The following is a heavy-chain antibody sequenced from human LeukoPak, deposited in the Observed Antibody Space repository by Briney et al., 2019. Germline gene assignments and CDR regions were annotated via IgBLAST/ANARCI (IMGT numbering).Heavy chain of an antibody. J-gene: IGHJ4*02. CDR2: IRYDGSNK. CDR3: ARDNGGYSYGPFDY. V-gene: IGHV3-30*02. CDR1: GFTFSSHD. Sequence: GESLRLSCATSGFTFSSHDMYWVRQAPGKGLEWVAFIRYDGSNKYYADSVKGRFTISRDNSKNTLYLQMNSLRAEDTAVYYCARDNGGYSYGPFDYWGQGTLVTVSS. D-gene: IGHD5-18*01.